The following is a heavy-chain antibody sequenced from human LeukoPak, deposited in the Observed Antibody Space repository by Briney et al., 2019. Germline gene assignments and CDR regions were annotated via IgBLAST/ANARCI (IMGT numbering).Heavy chain of an antibody. Sequence: PSETLSLTCTVSGGSISSYYWGWIRQPAGKGLEWIGRIYTSGSTNYNPSLKSRVTMSVDTSKNQFSLKLSSVTAADTAVYYCARAGYEGYCSGGSCRYVAAFDIWGQGTMVTVSS. V-gene: IGHV4-4*07. D-gene: IGHD2-15*01. CDR1: GGSISSYY. CDR3: ARAGYEGYCSGGSCRYVAAFDI. CDR2: IYTSGST. J-gene: IGHJ3*02.